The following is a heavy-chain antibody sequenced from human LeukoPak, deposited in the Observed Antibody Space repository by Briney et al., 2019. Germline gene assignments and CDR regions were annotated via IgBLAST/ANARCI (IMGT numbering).Heavy chain of an antibody. CDR2: ISSSSSYI. CDR3: ASTMAGYYDSSGYPNDAFDI. Sequence: GGSLRLSCAASGFTFSSYSMSWVRQAPGKGLEWVSSISSSSSYIYYADSVKGRFTISRDNAKNSLYLQMNSLRAEDTAVYYCASTMAGYYDSSGYPNDAFDIWGQGTMVTVSS. D-gene: IGHD3-22*01. V-gene: IGHV3-21*01. CDR1: GFTFSSYS. J-gene: IGHJ3*02.